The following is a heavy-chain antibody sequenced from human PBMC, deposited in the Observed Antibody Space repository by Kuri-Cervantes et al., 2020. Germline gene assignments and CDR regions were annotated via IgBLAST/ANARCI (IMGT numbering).Heavy chain of an antibody. J-gene: IGHJ6*03. CDR2: ISAGGGST. CDR1: GFTFHSYD. D-gene: IGHD5-12*01. Sequence: GESLKISCGASGFTFHSYDMGWVRQSPGKGLEWVSAISAGGGSTYYADSVKGRFTISRDNSKNTLYLQMNSLRAEDTAVYYCARDRYSGYDYGYYYYYMDVWGKGTTVTVSS. CDR3: ARDRYSGYDYGYYYYYMDV. V-gene: IGHV3-23*01.